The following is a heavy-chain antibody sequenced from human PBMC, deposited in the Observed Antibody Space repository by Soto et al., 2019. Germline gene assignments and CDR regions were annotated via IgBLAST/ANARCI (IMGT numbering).Heavy chain of an antibody. CDR2: ISYDGSNK. CDR3: AKVLYPARYSGSHYVDY. V-gene: IGHV3-30*18. CDR1: GFTFSSYG. J-gene: IGHJ4*02. Sequence: PGGSLRLSCAASGFTFSSYGMHWVRQAPGKGLEWVAVISYDGSNKYYADSVKGRFTISRDNSKNTLYLQMNSLRAEDTAVYYCAKVLYPARYSGSHYVDYWGQGTLVTVSS. D-gene: IGHD1-26*01.